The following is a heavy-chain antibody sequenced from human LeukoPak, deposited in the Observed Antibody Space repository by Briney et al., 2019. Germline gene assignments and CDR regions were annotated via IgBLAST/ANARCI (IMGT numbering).Heavy chain of an antibody. Sequence: HRASVKVSCKASGGTFSSYAISWVRQAPGQGLEWMGGIIPIFGTANYAQKFQGRVTITADESTSTAYMELSSLRSEDTAVYYCARPSSSRLEWLFYYWGQGTLVTVSS. CDR1: GGTFSSYA. V-gene: IGHV1-69*13. CDR3: ARPSSSRLEWLFYY. D-gene: IGHD3-3*01. CDR2: IIPIFGTA. J-gene: IGHJ4*02.